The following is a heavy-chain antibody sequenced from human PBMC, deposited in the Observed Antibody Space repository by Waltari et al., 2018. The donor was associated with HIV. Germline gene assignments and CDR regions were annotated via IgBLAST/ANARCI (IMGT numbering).Heavy chain of an antibody. J-gene: IGHJ4*02. CDR2: INPRSGDT. Sequence: QLVQSGAEVKKPGASVKVSCKASGYTFSNYYIHWVRRAPGQGLEWMGWINPRSGDTHYAHKFQGGVTITRDTSISTVYMELSRLTYDDTADYYCARGYSAQNPKLGAGGYWGQGTLVTVSS. CDR1: GYTFSNYY. V-gene: IGHV1-2*02. D-gene: IGHD7-27*01. CDR3: ARGYSAQNPKLGAGGY.